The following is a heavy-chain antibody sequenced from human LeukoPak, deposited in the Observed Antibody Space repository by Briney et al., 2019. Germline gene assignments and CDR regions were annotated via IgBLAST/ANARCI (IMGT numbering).Heavy chain of an antibody. CDR2: IYPGDSDT. D-gene: IGHD1-26*01. CDR3: ARREGGSYLVY. J-gene: IGHJ4*02. CDR1: GHSFTTYW. Sequence: RGESLKISCKASGHSFTTYWIGWVRQMPGKGLEWMGIIYPGDSDTRYSPSFQGQVTISADKSITTAYLQWSSLKASDTAMYYCARREGGSYLVYWGQGTLVTVSS. V-gene: IGHV5-51*01.